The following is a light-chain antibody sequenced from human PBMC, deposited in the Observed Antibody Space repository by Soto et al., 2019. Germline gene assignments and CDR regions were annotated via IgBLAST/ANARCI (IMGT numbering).Light chain of an antibody. Sequence: QSVLTQPPSASASLGASVTLTCTLSSGYSNYKVDWYQQRPGKGPRFVMRVGTGGIVGSKGDGIPDRFSVLGSGLNRYLTIKNIQEEDESDYHCGADHGSGSNFVVVFRGGTKLTVL. CDR1: SGYSNYK. CDR2: VGTGGIVG. V-gene: IGLV9-49*01. J-gene: IGLJ2*01. CDR3: GADHGSGSNFVVV.